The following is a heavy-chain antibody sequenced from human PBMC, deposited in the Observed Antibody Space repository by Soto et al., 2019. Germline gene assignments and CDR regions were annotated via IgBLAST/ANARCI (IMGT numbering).Heavy chain of an antibody. CDR1: GGSISSSSYY. CDR3: TISPYDYIWGSYHVDY. V-gene: IGHV4-39*01. CDR2: IYYSGST. J-gene: IGHJ4*02. Sequence: SETLSLTCTVSGGSISSSSYYWGWIRQPPGKGLEWIGSIYYSGSTYYNPSLKSRVTISVDTSKNQFSLKLSSVTAADTALYYCTISPYDYIWGSYHVDYWGQGTLVTVSS. D-gene: IGHD3-16*02.